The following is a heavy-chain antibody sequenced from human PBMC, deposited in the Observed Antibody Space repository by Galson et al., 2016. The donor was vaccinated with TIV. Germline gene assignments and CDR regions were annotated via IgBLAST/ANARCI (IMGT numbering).Heavy chain of an antibody. J-gene: IGHJ1*01. D-gene: IGHD1-26*01. CDR1: GGSISNGGYY. CDR2: IYYSGST. CDR3: ARWADSGSYYEYFQH. Sequence: TLSLTCNVSGGSISNGGYYWSWIRQHPGKGLEWIGNIYYSGSTDYNPSLKSRVAISVDTSKNQFSLRLSSVTAADTAMYYCARWADSGSYYEYFQHWGQGALAIVS. V-gene: IGHV4-31*03.